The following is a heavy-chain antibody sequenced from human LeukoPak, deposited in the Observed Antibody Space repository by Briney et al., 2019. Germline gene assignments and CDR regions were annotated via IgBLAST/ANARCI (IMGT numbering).Heavy chain of an antibody. Sequence: GASVKVSCKASGYTFTDYYMHWVQQAPGKGLEWMGRVDPEDGETIYAEKFQGRVTITADTSTDTAYMELSSLRSEDTAVYYCATIDCSGGSCYYFRGYWGQGTLVTVSS. CDR1: GYTFTDYY. V-gene: IGHV1-69-2*01. CDR3: ATIDCSGGSCYYFRGY. D-gene: IGHD2-15*01. CDR2: VDPEDGET. J-gene: IGHJ4*02.